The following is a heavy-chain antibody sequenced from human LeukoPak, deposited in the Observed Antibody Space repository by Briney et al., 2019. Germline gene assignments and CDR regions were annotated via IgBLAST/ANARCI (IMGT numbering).Heavy chain of an antibody. CDR3: ARGHNWFNP. V-gene: IGHV4-34*01. CDR2: INHSGST. CDR1: GGSFSGYY. J-gene: IGHJ5*02. Sequence: SETLSLTCAVYGGSFSGYYWSWIRQPPGKGLEWIGEINHSGSTNYNPSLKSRVTISVDTSKNQFSLKLSSVTAADTAVYYCARGHNWFNPWGQGTLVTVSS.